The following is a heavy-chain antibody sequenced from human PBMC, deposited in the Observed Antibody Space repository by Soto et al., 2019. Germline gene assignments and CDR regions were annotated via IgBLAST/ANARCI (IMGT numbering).Heavy chain of an antibody. J-gene: IGHJ5*01. CDR1: GYSFSTYD. V-gene: IGHV1-18*04. D-gene: IGHD3-3*01. CDR2: ISPKNGNT. Sequence: ASVKVSCKASGYSFSTYDISWLRQAPGQGPEWMGRISPKNGNTNYAQNFQDRVTMTADTSSSTAYMELRGLRSDDTAKYYCATAYDSRFDSWGQGTLVTV. CDR3: ATAYDSRFDS.